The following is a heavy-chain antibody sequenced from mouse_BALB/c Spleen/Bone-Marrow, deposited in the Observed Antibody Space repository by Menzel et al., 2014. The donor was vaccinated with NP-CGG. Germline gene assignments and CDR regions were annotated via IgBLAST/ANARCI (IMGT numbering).Heavy chain of an antibody. CDR3: ARWEYYAMDY. J-gene: IGHJ4*01. CDR2: IDPANGNT. D-gene: IGHD4-1*01. Sequence: VQLQQSGAELVKPGASVKLSRTASGFNIKDTYMHWVKQTPEQGLEWIGRIDPANGNTKYDPKFQGKATITADTSSNTAFLQLSSMTSEETAVYYCARWEYYAMDYWGQGTSVTVSS. CDR1: GFNIKDTY. V-gene: IGHV14-3*02.